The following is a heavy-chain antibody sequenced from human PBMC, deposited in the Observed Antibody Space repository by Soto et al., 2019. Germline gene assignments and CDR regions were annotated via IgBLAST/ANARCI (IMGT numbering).Heavy chain of an antibody. V-gene: IGHV1-2*02. CDR1: GYTFTGYY. CDR2: INPNSGGT. CDR3: ARDPGIRGRSSNYGMDV. D-gene: IGHD6-6*01. J-gene: IGHJ6*02. Sequence: ASVKVSCKASGYTFTGYYMHWVRQAPGQGLEWMGWINPNSGGTNYAQKFQGRVTMTRDTSISTAYMELSRLRSDDTAVYYCARDPGIRGRSSNYGMDVWGQGTTVTVSS.